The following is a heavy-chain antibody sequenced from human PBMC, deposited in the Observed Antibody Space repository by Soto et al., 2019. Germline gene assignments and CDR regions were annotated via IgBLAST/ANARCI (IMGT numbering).Heavy chain of an antibody. CDR3: EGESGENWSYEAY. CDR2: ISTTGNT. CDR1: GDTITSFS. D-gene: IGHD1-7*01. V-gene: IGHV4-4*07. Sequence: SETLSLTCTVSGDTITSFSWNWIRQSAGKGLEWIGRISTTGNTHYNPSLESRVTMSLDTSKNQFSLKLTSVTAADTAVYYCEGESGENWSYEAYWGQGTLVTV. J-gene: IGHJ4*02.